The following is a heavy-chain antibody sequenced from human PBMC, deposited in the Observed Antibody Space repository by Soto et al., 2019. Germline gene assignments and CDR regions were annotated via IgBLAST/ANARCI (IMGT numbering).Heavy chain of an antibody. Sequence: GGSLRLSCAASGFPFSSTDMTWVRQAPGKGLEWVSTIDGSGGTTYYADSVKGRFTISSDNSINTVFLQMNSLRADDTAFYFCAKSSYWFITWYQGALVTVSS. V-gene: IGHV3-23*01. CDR3: AKSSYWFIT. D-gene: IGHD2-8*02. CDR2: IDGSGGTT. J-gene: IGHJ5*02. CDR1: GFPFSSTD.